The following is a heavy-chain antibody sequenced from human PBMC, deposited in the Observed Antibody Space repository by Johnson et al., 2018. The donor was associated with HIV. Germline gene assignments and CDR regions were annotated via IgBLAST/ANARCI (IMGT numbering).Heavy chain of an antibody. J-gene: IGHJ3*02. CDR2: ISVSGGSK. CDR3: AKDNPRLGGAFDI. D-gene: IGHD3-16*01. V-gene: IGHV3-20*04. Sequence: VQLVESGGCVVRPGGSLRLSCAASGLTFDDYGMSWVRQAPGKGLEWVPGISVSGGSKYYADSVKGRFTISRDNSKNTLYLQMNSLRAEDTAVYYCAKDNPRLGGAFDIWGQGTMVTVSS. CDR1: GLTFDDYG.